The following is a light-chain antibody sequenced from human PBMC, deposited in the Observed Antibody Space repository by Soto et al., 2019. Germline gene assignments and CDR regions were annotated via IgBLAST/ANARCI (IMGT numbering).Light chain of an antibody. J-gene: IGKJ2*01. Sequence: ELVLTQSPGTLSLSPGERATLSCRASQSVSSSYLAWYQQKPGQAPSLLISAAASRAPGIPDRFSGSGSGTDFTLTISRLEPEDFAVYFCQQYGTSLPFTFGQGTKVEIK. CDR1: QSVSSSY. V-gene: IGKV3-20*01. CDR2: AAA. CDR3: QQYGTSLPFT.